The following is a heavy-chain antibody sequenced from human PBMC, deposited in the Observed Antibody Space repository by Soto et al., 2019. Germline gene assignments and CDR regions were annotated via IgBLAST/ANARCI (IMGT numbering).Heavy chain of an antibody. V-gene: IGHV1-18*01. J-gene: IGHJ4*02. CDR1: GYTFTSYD. CDR2: ISAYNGNT. Sequence: ASVKVSCKASGYTFTSYDISWVRQAPGQGLEWMGWISAYNGNTNYAQKLQGRVTMTTDTSTSTAYMEMRSLRSDDTAVYYCARDRYYDSSGYGHWGQGTLVTVSS. D-gene: IGHD3-22*01. CDR3: ARDRYYDSSGYGH.